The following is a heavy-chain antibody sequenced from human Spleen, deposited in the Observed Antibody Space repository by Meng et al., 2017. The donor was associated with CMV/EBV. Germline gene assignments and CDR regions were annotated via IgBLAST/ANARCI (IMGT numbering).Heavy chain of an antibody. J-gene: IGHJ5*02. CDR3: ARGFNGSAYNWIDP. Sequence: CAVHGGSFSTYYWSWIRQPPGKGLEWIGEINHSGSTNYNPSFKSRVTISLDTSKNQFSLRLNSVTAADTAVYYCARGFNGSAYNWIDPWGRGTLVTVSS. D-gene: IGHD3-10*01. CDR2: INHSGST. CDR1: GGSFSTYY. V-gene: IGHV4-34*01.